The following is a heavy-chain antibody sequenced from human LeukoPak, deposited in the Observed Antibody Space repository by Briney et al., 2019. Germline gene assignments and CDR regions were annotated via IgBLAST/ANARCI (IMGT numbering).Heavy chain of an antibody. J-gene: IGHJ4*02. Sequence: GGSLRLSCAASGFTFSAYWMRWVRPAPGKGLEWVANIKQDGSEKYYVDSVRGRFTISRDNAKNSLYLQMNSLRVEDTAVYYCARDGGPFDYWGQGTLVPVSP. CDR2: IKQDGSEK. CDR1: GFTFSAYW. V-gene: IGHV3-7*04. CDR3: ARDGGPFDY.